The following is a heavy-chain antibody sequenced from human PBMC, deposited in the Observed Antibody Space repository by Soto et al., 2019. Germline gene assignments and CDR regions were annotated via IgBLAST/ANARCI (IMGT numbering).Heavy chain of an antibody. J-gene: IGHJ5*02. CDR2: ISSGSSYI. D-gene: IGHD2-2*01. Sequence: EVQLVESGGGLVKPAGSLRLSCVASGFTFSKYSMNWVRQAPDKGLEWVSAISSGSSYIYYADSVKGRFTISRDNGENSLYLQMNSLRTEDTAIYYCARQPCSSPSCYPNYFDPWGQGTLVTVSS. CDR1: GFTFSKYS. CDR3: ARQPCSSPSCYPNYFDP. V-gene: IGHV3-21*01.